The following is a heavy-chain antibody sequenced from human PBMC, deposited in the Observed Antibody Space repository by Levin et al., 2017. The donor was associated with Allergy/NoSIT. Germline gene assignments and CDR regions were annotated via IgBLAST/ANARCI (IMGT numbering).Heavy chain of an antibody. Sequence: SLTSSGVGVGWIRQPPGKALEWLALIYWDDDKRYSPSLKSRLTIAKDTSKNQVVLTMTNMDPVDTATYYCAARAAATFYYGLDVWGQGTTVTVSS. D-gene: IGHD6-13*01. J-gene: IGHJ6*02. CDR3: AARAAATFYYGLDV. CDR1: SLTSSGVG. V-gene: IGHV2-5*02. CDR2: IYWDDDK.